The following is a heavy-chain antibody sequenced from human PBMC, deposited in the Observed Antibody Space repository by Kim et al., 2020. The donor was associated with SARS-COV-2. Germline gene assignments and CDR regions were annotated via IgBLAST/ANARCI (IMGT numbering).Heavy chain of an antibody. J-gene: IGHJ4*02. CDR3: AKDYHLTGYAATFDY. D-gene: IGHD3-9*01. V-gene: IGHV3-9*01. Sequence: DSVKGRFTISRDNAKNPLYLQMNSLRIEDTALYYCAKDYHLTGYAATFDYWGQGTLVTVSS.